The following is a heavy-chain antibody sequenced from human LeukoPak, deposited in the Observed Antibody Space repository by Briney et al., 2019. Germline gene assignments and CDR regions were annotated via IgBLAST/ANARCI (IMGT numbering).Heavy chain of an antibody. V-gene: IGHV3-7*03. CDR3: ARGRGSIDP. J-gene: IGHJ5*02. CDR1: GFTFSSYW. Sequence: GGSLRLSCAASGFTFSSYWMGWVRQAPGKGLEWVANIKQDGSEKYYVDSVKGRFTISRDNADNSLYLQMNSLRAEDAAVYYCARGRGSIDPWGQGTLVTVSS. CDR2: IKQDGSEK. D-gene: IGHD3-10*01.